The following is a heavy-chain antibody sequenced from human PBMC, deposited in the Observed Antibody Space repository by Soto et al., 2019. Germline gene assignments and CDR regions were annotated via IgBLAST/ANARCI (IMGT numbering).Heavy chain of an antibody. CDR2: IYYSGST. J-gene: IGHJ4*02. Sequence: QVQLQESGPGLVKPSQTLSLTCTVSGGSISSGGYYWSWIRQHPGKGLEWIGYIYYSGSTYYNPSLKSRVTISVDRSKNRFSLKLSSVTAADTAVYYCARGVTMVRGVIHTPYFDYWGQGTLVTVSS. CDR3: ARGVTMVRGVIHTPYFDY. V-gene: IGHV4-31*03. CDR1: GGSISSGGYY. D-gene: IGHD3-10*01.